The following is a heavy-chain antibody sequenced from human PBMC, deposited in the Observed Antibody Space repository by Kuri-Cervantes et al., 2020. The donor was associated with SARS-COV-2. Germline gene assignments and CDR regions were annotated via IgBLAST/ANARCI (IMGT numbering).Heavy chain of an antibody. J-gene: IGHJ5*02. CDR2: IHHXGTT. Sequence: SETLSLTCAVYGVSLSNHYWSWIRQSPGKGLEWIGEIHHXGTTNYNPSLKSRVTISLDTSKNQFSLKLKSMTAADTAVYYCARREIAXGHRWFDPWGQGTLVTDSS. CDR1: GVSLSNHY. V-gene: IGHV4-34*01. D-gene: IGHD6-13*01. CDR3: ARREIAXGHRWFDP.